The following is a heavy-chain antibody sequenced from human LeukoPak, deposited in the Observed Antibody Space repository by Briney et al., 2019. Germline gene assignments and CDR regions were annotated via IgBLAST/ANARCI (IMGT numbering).Heavy chain of an antibody. V-gene: IGHV4-4*07. CDR1: GGSFSGYY. J-gene: IGHJ5*02. CDR3: AREIEYSSSSWFDP. Sequence: PSETLSLTCAVYGGSFSGYYWSWIRQPAGKGLEWVGRIYTSGGTNYNPSLKSRVTMSVDTSKNQFSLKLSSVTAADTAVYYCAREIEYSSSSWFDPWGQGTLVTVSS. CDR2: IYTSGGT. D-gene: IGHD6-6*01.